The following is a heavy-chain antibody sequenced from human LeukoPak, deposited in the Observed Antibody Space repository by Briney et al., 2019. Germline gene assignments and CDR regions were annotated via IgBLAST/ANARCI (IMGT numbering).Heavy chain of an antibody. CDR2: IYHSGRT. D-gene: IGHD3/OR15-3a*01. V-gene: IGHV4-4*02. CDR1: GGSISSSNW. Sequence: SETLSLTCAVSGGSISSSNWWTWVRQPPGKGLEWIGEIYHSGRTNYNPSLKSRVTISVDTSKNQFSLRLTSVTAADTAVYYCARQTGSGLFILPGGQGTLVTVSS. J-gene: IGHJ4*02. CDR3: ARQTGSGLFILP.